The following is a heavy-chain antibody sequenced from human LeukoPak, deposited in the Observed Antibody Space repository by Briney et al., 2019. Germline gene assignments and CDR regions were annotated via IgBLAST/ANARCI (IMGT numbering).Heavy chain of an antibody. Sequence: SVKVSCKASGYTFTGYYMHWVRQAPGQGLEWMGGIIPIFGTANYAQKFQGRVTITADESTSTAYMELSSLRSEDTAVYYCASRSRGYSSSSVYFDYWGQGTLVTVSS. CDR1: GYTFTGYY. CDR3: ASRSRGYSSSSVYFDY. V-gene: IGHV1-69*13. CDR2: IIPIFGTA. D-gene: IGHD6-6*01. J-gene: IGHJ4*02.